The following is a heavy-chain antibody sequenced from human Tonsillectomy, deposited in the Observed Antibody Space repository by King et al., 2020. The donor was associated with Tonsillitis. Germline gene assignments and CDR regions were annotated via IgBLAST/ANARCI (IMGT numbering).Heavy chain of an antibody. J-gene: IGHJ4*02. Sequence: VQLVESGGGVVQPGRSLRLSCAASGFIFTNYGMHWVRQAPGKGLEWVAVISYDGSNKYYADSVKGRFTISRDNSKNTLYLQMDSLRPEDTAVYYCAKDEIFGVSTAHLDHWGQGTLVTVSS. CDR1: GFIFTNYG. V-gene: IGHV3-30*18. CDR3: AKDEIFGVSTAHLDH. CDR2: ISYDGSNK. D-gene: IGHD3-3*01.